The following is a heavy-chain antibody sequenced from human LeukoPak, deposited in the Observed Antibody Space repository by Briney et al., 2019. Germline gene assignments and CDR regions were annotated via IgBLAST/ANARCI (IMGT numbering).Heavy chain of an antibody. Sequence: SVKVSCKASGGTFSSYTISWVRQAPGQGLEWMGRIIPILGIANYAQKFQGRVTITADKSTSTAYMELSSLRSDDTAVYYCARAAKWELRLDWGQGTLVTVSS. CDR3: ARAAKWELRLD. CDR1: GGTFSSYT. CDR2: IIPILGIA. J-gene: IGHJ4*02. D-gene: IGHD1-26*01. V-gene: IGHV1-69*02.